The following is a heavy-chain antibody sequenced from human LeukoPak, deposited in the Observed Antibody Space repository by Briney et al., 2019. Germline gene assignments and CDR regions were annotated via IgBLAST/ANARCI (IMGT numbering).Heavy chain of an antibody. Sequence: GGSLRLSCEDSGFTFSSYWMSWVRQAPGKGLEWVANMNQDGSEKSYVDSVKGRFTISRDNAKKSVYLQMNSLRAEDTAVYYCTRDSGYCRFDHWGQGTLVTVSA. CDR1: GFTFSSYW. CDR2: MNQDGSEK. D-gene: IGHD3-22*01. CDR3: TRDSGYCRFDH. V-gene: IGHV3-7*01. J-gene: IGHJ4*02.